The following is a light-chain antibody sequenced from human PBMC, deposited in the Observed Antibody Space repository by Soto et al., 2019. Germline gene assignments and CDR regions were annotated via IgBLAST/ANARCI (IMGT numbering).Light chain of an antibody. CDR1: QGIRHY. CDR2: LAS. J-gene: IGKJ4*01. V-gene: IGKV1-9*01. CDR3: QYLNSFPLT. Sequence: IQLTQSPSSLSASVGDRVTITCRASQGIRHYLAWYQQKPGKAPQLLIYLASTLQGGVPSRFSGSGSGTDFSLTISSLQPEDVATYYCQYLNSFPLTFGGGTKVEIK.